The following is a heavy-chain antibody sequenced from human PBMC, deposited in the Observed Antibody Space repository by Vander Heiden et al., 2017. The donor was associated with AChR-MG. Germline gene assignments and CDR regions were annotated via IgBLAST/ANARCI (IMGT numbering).Heavy chain of an antibody. CDR2: FDPEDGET. CDR1: GYTLTELS. CDR3: ATVGYSSGWYPWERRRYYYYGMDV. Sequence: QVQLVQSGAEVKKPGASVKVSCKVSGYTLTELSMHWVRQAPGKGLEWMGGFDPEDGETIYAQKFQGRVTMTEDTSTDTAYMELSSLRSEDTAVYYCATVGYSSGWYPWERRRYYYYGMDVWGQGTTVTVSS. J-gene: IGHJ6*02. V-gene: IGHV1-24*01. D-gene: IGHD6-19*01.